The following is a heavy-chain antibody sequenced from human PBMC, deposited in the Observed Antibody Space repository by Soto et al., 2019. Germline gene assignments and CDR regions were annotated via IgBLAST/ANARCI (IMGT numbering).Heavy chain of an antibody. CDR1: GFTFSSYS. J-gene: IGHJ4*02. CDR3: ARDGTGLGDY. CDR2: ISSSSSYR. D-gene: IGHD1-26*01. Sequence: GGSLRLSCAASGFTFSSYSMNWVRQAPGKGLEWVSSISSSSSYRYYADSVKGRFTISRDNAKNSLYLQMNSLRAEDTAVYYCARDGTGLGDYWGQGTLVTVSS. V-gene: IGHV3-21*01.